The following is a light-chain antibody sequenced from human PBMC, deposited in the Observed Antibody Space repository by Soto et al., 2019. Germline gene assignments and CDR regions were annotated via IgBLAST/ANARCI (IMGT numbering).Light chain of an antibody. Sequence: DIHMTQSPSTLSASVGDRVNITCRANDTIEVWLAWYQQKAGKAPKLLIYEASHLQSGVPFRFFGSGSGTDFTLTIDNLQHEDSATYYCQQSHSTPPTFGPGTKLEIK. CDR2: EAS. CDR1: DTIEVW. V-gene: IGKV1-39*01. J-gene: IGKJ2*01. CDR3: QQSHSTPPT.